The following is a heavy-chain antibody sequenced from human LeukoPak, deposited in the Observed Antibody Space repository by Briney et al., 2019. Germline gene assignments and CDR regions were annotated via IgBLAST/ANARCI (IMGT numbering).Heavy chain of an antibody. J-gene: IGHJ5*02. CDR1: GFTFSSYS. CDR2: ISSSSSTI. V-gene: IGHV3-48*02. Sequence: GGSLRLSCAASGFTFSSYSMYWVRRAPGKGLEWVSYISSSSSTIYYADSVKGRFTISRDNAKNSLYLQMNSLRDEDTAVYYCAREQQWLVFWFDPWGQGTLVTGSS. CDR3: AREQQWLVFWFDP. D-gene: IGHD6-19*01.